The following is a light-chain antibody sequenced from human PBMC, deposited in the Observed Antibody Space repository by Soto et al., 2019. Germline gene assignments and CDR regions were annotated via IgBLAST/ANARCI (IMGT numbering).Light chain of an antibody. CDR1: SSNIGSNY. J-gene: IGLJ2*01. Sequence: QSVLTQPPSASGTPGQRVTISCSGSSSNIGSNYVYWYQQLPGTAPKLLIYKSDQRPSGVPDRFSGSKSGTSASLAISGLRSEDEADHYCATWDDSLSGVVFGGGTKVTVL. V-gene: IGLV1-47*01. CDR3: ATWDDSLSGVV. CDR2: KSD.